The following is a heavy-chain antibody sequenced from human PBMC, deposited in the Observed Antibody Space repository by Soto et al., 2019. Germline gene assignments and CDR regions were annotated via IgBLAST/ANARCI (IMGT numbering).Heavy chain of an antibody. J-gene: IGHJ4*02. CDR2: IYYSGST. V-gene: IGHV4-39*01. CDR1: GGSISSSSYY. Sequence: PSETLSLTCTVSGGSISSSSYYWAWIRQPPGKGLEWIGTIYYSGSTYYNPSLKSRVTISVDTSRSQFSLELSSVTAADTAVYYCASLLYYDSSGFYHSFDYWGQGTLVTVS. D-gene: IGHD3-22*01. CDR3: ASLLYYDSSGFYHSFDY.